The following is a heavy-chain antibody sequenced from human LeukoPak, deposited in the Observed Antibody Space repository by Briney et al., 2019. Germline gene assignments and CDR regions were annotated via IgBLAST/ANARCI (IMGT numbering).Heavy chain of an antibody. J-gene: IGHJ3*02. D-gene: IGHD3-22*01. Sequence: GGSLRLSCAASGFTFSNSGMSWVRQAPGKGLEWVSAISGSGDRTNYADSVKGRFTISRDNAKNSLYLQMNSLRAEDMALYYCAKDFVKKYDSSGYYSAFDIWGQGTMVTVSS. CDR1: GFTFSNSG. V-gene: IGHV3-23*01. CDR2: ISGSGDRT. CDR3: AKDFVKKYDSSGYYSAFDI.